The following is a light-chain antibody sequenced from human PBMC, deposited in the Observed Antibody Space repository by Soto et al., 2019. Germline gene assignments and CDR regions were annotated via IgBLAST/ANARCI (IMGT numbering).Light chain of an antibody. CDR1: QSFRGL. CDR2: DAY. J-gene: IGKJ1*01. Sequence: EVVLTQSPVTLSLSPGERATLSCRASQSFRGLLAWYQQKPGQAPRLLIYDAYNRATGIPPRFSGSGSGTDFTLTISGLQSEDFAVYYCQQYNNWLWTFGQGTKVDIK. CDR3: QQYNNWLWT. V-gene: IGKV3-11*01.